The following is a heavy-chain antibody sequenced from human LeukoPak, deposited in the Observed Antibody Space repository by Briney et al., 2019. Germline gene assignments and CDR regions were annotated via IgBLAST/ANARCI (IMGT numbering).Heavy chain of an antibody. J-gene: IGHJ6*02. Sequence: GGSLRLSCAASGFTFDDYAMHWVRQAPGTCLEWVSGISWNSGSIGYADSVKGRFTISRDNAKNSLYLQMNSLRAEDTALYYCAKDKGIAAAGTSPRSYYYYGMDVWGQGTTVTVSS. CDR1: GFTFDDYA. CDR2: ISWNSGSI. D-gene: IGHD6-13*01. CDR3: AKDKGIAAAGTSPRSYYYYGMDV. V-gene: IGHV3-9*01.